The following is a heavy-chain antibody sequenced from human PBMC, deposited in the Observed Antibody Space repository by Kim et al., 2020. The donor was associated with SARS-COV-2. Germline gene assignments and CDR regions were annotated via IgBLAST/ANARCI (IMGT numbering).Heavy chain of an antibody. Sequence: GGSLRLSCAASGFTFSNYGMHWVRQAPGKGLEWLTMVSSDGTKQYYTDSVKGRFTISRDNSKNTVYLQMNSLTAEDTAVFYCARSLRSGKSLGSDYFDSWGQGTLVTVSS. CDR1: GFTFSNYG. V-gene: IGHV3-33*03. CDR3: ARSLRSGKSLGSDYFDS. J-gene: IGHJ4*02. D-gene: IGHD3-3*01. CDR2: VSSDGTKQ.